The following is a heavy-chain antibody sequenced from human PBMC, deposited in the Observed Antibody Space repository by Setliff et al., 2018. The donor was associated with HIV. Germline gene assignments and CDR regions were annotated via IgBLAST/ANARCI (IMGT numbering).Heavy chain of an antibody. V-gene: IGHV4-61*02. Sequence: TSETLSLTCTVSGGSISSRSYYWSWLRQPAGKGLEWIGRIYSNGNTDYNPSLKSRVTISEDTSKNQFSLKVNSVTAADTAMYFCVRRVSHGSQPSYFDYWGQGTLVTVSS. CDR2: IYSNGNT. J-gene: IGHJ4*02. D-gene: IGHD3-10*01. CDR3: VRRVSHGSQPSYFDY. CDR1: GGSISSRSYY.